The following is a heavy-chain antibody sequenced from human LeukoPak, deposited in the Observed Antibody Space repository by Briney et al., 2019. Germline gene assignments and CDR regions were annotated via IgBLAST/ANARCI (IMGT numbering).Heavy chain of an antibody. CDR2: ISSSSSYI. CDR3: AKARTSMITFGGVISVPSS. V-gene: IGHV3-21*01. Sequence: NTGGSLRLSCAASGFTFSSYSMNWVRQAPGKGLEWVSSISSSSSYIYYADSVKGRFTISRDNSKNTLYLQMNSLRAEDTAVYYCAKARTSMITFGGVISVPSSWGQGTLVTVSS. J-gene: IGHJ5*02. CDR1: GFTFSSYS. D-gene: IGHD3-16*01.